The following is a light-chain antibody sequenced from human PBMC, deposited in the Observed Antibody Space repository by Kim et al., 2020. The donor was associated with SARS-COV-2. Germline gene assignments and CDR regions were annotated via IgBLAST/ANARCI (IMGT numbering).Light chain of an antibody. CDR3: AVWDDNLDGWL. Sequence: GQRVTISCDGSNSNIGRNRVNWLQQFPGTAPNLLIHGNNQRPSGVPDRFSGSKSGISASLAISGLQSEDEADYFCAVWDDNLDGWLFGGGTQLTVL. V-gene: IGLV1-44*01. CDR2: GNN. J-gene: IGLJ3*02. CDR1: NSNIGRNR.